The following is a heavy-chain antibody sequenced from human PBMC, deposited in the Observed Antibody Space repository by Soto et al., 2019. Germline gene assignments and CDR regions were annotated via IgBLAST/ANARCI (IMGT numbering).Heavy chain of an antibody. CDR1: GFTFSIYA. D-gene: IGHD3-16*01. J-gene: IGHJ4*02. V-gene: IGHV3-23*01. Sequence: LRLSCSASGFTFSIYAMNWVRQAPGKGLEWVSGIRHSGGTTYYADSVKGRFTISRDNSKKTLYLQMNSLRGEDTAVYYCAKDLVWFDEWGQGTLVTV. CDR3: AKDLVWFDE. CDR2: IRHSGGTT.